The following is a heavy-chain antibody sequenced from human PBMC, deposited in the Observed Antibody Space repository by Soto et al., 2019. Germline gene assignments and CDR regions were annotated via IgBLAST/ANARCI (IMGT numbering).Heavy chain of an antibody. Sequence: ASVKVSCKASGYTFTSYAMHWVRQAPGQRLEWMGWINAGNGNTKYSQKFQGRVTITRDTLASTAYTELSSLRSEDTAVYYCARSRGYSYGPQPYYYYYYGMDVWGQGTTVTVSS. J-gene: IGHJ6*02. V-gene: IGHV1-3*01. CDR2: INAGNGNT. D-gene: IGHD5-18*01. CDR3: ARSRGYSYGPQPYYYYYYGMDV. CDR1: GYTFTSYA.